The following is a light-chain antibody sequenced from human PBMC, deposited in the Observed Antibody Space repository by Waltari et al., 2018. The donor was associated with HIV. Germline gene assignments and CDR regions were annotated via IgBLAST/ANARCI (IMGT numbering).Light chain of an antibody. Sequence: FMLTQPHSMSASPGTTVTISCTRSSGTIASNSVQWYQQRPGGAPTTVVFEDTPSPSGFPDRFSGSIDSSSNSASLTISGLKTEDEADYYCQSYDTTNHLIFGGGTKVTVL. CDR2: EDT. V-gene: IGLV6-57*04. CDR3: QSYDTTNHLI. CDR1: SGTIASNS. J-gene: IGLJ2*01.